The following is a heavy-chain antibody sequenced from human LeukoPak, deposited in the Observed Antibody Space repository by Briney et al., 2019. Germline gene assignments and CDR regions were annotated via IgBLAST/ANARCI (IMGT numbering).Heavy chain of an antibody. CDR3: ARGLGGLLYYYYGMDV. V-gene: IGHV3-64*01. J-gene: IGHJ6*02. D-gene: IGHD5-18*01. CDR1: GFTFSSYA. CDR2: ISSNGGST. Sequence: GGSLRLSCAAFGFTFSSYAMHWVRQAPGKGLEYVSAISSNGGSTYYANSVKGRFTISRDNSKNTLYLQMGSLRAEDMAVYYCARGLGGLLYYYYGMDVWGQGTTVTVSS.